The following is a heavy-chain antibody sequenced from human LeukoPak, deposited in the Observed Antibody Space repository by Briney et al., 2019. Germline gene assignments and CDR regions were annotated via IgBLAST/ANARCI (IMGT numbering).Heavy chain of an antibody. D-gene: IGHD3-10*01. Sequence: NPSQTLSLTCTVSGGSISSGSYYWGWIRQPPGKGLEWIGSIYYSGSTYYNPSLKSRVTISVDTSKNQFSLKLSSVTAADTAVYYCARDQGENWFDPWGQGTLVTVSS. CDR3: ARDQGENWFDP. CDR1: GGSISSGSYY. J-gene: IGHJ5*02. V-gene: IGHV4-39*07. CDR2: IYYSGST.